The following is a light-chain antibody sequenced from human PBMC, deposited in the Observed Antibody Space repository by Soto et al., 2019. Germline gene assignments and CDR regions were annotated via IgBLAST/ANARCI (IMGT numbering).Light chain of an antibody. CDR3: QQYINWPRT. V-gene: IGKV3-15*01. Sequence: EIAMTQSPATLSVSPGETATLSCRASQSVSSNLAWYQQKPGQAPRLLIYVASTRATGIPARFTGSGSGTEFTLTISSLQSEDFAVYYCQQYINWPRTFGQGTKLEIK. CDR1: QSVSSN. J-gene: IGKJ2*01. CDR2: VAS.